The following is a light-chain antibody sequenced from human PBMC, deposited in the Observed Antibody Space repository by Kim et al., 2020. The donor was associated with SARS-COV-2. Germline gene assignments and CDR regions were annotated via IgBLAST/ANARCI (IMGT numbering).Light chain of an antibody. CDR3: HQYGTSRT. Sequence: WYPGERATLSCRASQSVTSNYLAWYQQKPGQAPRLLTYGASTRATDISDRFSGSGSGTDFTLTISRLEPEDFAVYFCHQYGTSRTFGQGTKVDIK. CDR1: QSVTSNY. CDR2: GAS. V-gene: IGKV3-20*01. J-gene: IGKJ1*01.